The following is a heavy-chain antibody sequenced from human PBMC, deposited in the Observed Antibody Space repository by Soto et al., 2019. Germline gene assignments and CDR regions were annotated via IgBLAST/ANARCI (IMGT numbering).Heavy chain of an antibody. Sequence: SVKVSCKASGGTFSSYASSWGRQAPRQGLEWMGGIIPIFGTANYAQKFQGRVTITADESTSTVYMELSSLRSEDTAVYYCARAHYDILTGYPTDYYYYYGMDVWGQGTTVTVSS. CDR3: ARAHYDILTGYPTDYYYYYGMDV. CDR1: GGTFSSYA. CDR2: IIPIFGTA. J-gene: IGHJ6*02. D-gene: IGHD3-9*01. V-gene: IGHV1-69*13.